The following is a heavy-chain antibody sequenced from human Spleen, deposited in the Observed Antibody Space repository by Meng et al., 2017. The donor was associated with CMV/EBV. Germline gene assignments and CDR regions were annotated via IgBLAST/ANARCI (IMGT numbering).Heavy chain of an antibody. CDR2: ISSSSYI. CDR1: GFTFSSYS. Sequence: GGSLRLSCAASGFTFSSYSMNWVRQAPGKGLEWVSSISSSSYIYYADSVKGRFTISRDNAKNSLYLQMNSLRAEDTAVYYCARDRLESGYYYIDYWGQGTLVTVSS. J-gene: IGHJ4*02. V-gene: IGHV3-21*01. D-gene: IGHD3-3*01. CDR3: ARDRLESGYYYIDY.